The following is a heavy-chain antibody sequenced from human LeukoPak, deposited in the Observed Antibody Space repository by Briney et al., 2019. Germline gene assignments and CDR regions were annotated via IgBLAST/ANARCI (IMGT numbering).Heavy chain of an antibody. J-gene: IGHJ4*02. CDR2: IKQDGSEK. Sequence: PGGSLRLSCAASGFTLSSYWMSWVRQAPGKGPEWMANIKQDGSEKYYVDSVKGRFTISRDNARNSLYLQMNSLRAEDTAVYYCATAYYYDSSGYYYWGQGTLVTVSS. CDR3: ATAYYYDSSGYYY. CDR1: GFTLSSYW. D-gene: IGHD3-22*01. V-gene: IGHV3-7*01.